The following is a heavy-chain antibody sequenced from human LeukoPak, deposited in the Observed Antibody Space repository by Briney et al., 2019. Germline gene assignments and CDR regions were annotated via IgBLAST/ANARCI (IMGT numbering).Heavy chain of an antibody. CDR3: ARNPRDDYYFDY. D-gene: IGHD4/OR15-4a*01. J-gene: IGHJ4*02. V-gene: IGHV3-30*04. CDR2: ISDNEKRK. CDR1: GFTFSRVS. Sequence: GGSLRLSCAASGFTFSRVSMHWVRQAPGKGLEWVAFISDNEKRKYYTDSVKGRFTISRDNSRNTLSLQMNSLRGEDAAVYYCARNPRDDYYFDYWGQGTLVTVSS.